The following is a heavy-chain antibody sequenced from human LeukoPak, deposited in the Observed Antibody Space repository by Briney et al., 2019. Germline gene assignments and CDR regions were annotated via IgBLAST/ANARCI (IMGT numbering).Heavy chain of an antibody. V-gene: IGHV4-34*01. D-gene: IGHD4/OR15-4a*01. CDR3: ARHADYDSNWFDP. CDR1: GGSISSYY. J-gene: IGHJ5*02. CDR2: ITHSGST. Sequence: SETLSLTCTVSGGSISSYYWSWIRQSAGKGLEWIGEITHSGSTRYNPSLKSRVTISVDRSKNQFSLKLSSVTAADTAVYYCARHADYDSNWFDPWGQGTQVTVSS.